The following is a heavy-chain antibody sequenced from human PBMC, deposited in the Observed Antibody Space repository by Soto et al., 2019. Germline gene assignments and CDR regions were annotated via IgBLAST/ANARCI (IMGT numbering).Heavy chain of an antibody. CDR2: IYYSGST. CDR3: ARHPGYTVPTVYATHYFDD. D-gene: IGHD2-8*01. V-gene: IGHV4-39*01. Sequence: QLQLQESGPGLVKPSETLSVTCSVSGDSIGTINYYWGWLRKPPGKGPVCIGSIYYSGSTHYNPSLRGRVTISVDTSKNQFSLRLRSVTAADTAVYYCARHPGYTVPTVYATHYFDDWGQGVLVTVSS. J-gene: IGHJ4*02. CDR1: GDSIGTINYY.